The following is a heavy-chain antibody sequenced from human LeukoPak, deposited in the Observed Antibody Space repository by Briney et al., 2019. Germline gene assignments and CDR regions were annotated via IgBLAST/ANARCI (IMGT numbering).Heavy chain of an antibody. D-gene: IGHD3-22*01. Sequence: GGSLRLSCAASGFTFSSYAMSWVRQAPGKGLEWVSAISGSGGSTYYADSVKGRFTISRDNSKNTLYLQMNSLRAEDTAVYYCANTKDYYDNSGYSNWFDPWGQGTLVTVSS. V-gene: IGHV3-23*01. CDR2: ISGSGGST. J-gene: IGHJ5*02. CDR3: ANTKDYYDNSGYSNWFDP. CDR1: GFTFSSYA.